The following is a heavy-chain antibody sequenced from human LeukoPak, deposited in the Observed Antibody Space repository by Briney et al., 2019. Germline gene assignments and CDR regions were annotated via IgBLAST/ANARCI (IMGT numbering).Heavy chain of an antibody. J-gene: IGHJ4*02. D-gene: IGHD6-13*01. CDR3: ARVPYIAAAAGFDC. CDR1: GGSFSGYY. V-gene: IGHV4-34*01. Sequence: SETLSLTCAVYGGSFSGYYWSWIRQPPGKGLEWIGEINHSGSTNYNPSLKSRVTISVDTSKNQFSLKLSSVTAADTAVYYCARVPYIAAAAGFDCWGQGTLVIVSS. CDR2: INHSGST.